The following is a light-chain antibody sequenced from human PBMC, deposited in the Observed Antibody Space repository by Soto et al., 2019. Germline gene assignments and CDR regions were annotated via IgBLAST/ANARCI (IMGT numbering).Light chain of an antibody. Sequence: ILMTQSPATLSVSPGERATLSCRASQGVSNNLAWYQQKPGQAPRLLIYDASTRATGIPARFSGSGSGTEFTLTISGLQSEDFEVYYCQQYNNWTPWTFGQGTKVEIK. CDR3: QQYNNWTPWT. V-gene: IGKV3-15*01. CDR2: DAS. CDR1: QGVSNN. J-gene: IGKJ1*01.